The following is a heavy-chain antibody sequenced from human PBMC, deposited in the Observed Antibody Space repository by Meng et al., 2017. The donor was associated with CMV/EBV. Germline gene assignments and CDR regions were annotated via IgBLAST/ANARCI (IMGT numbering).Heavy chain of an antibody. D-gene: IGHD6-6*01. CDR3: ARDYSGIAARPGFDP. J-gene: IGHJ5*02. CDR2: IIPIFGTA. CDR1: GGTFSSYA. Sequence: QVALVLSGAGVKQPGSSVKVSGKASGGTFSSYAISWVRQAPGQGLEWMGGIIPIFGTANYAQKFQGRVTITADESTSTAYMELSSLRSEDTAVYYCARDYSGIAARPGFDPWGQGTLVTVSS. V-gene: IGHV1-69*01.